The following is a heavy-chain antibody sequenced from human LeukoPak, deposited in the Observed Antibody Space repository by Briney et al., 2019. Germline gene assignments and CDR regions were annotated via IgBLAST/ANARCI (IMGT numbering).Heavy chain of an antibody. CDR3: ARSRGGRTGYFDY. J-gene: IGHJ4*02. CDR2: IYPGDSDT. Sequence: GESLNISCTGSGYSFTSYCIGWVRQMPGKGLERVGIIYPGDSDTRYSPFLQAQVTISAGKSISPAYLQWSSLKGSDTAMYYCARSRGGRTGYFDYWGQGTLVTVSS. CDR1: GYSFTSYC. V-gene: IGHV5-51*01. D-gene: IGHD3-16*01.